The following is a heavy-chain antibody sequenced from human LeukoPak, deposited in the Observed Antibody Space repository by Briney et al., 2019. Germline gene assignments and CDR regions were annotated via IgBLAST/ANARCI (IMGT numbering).Heavy chain of an antibody. CDR2: IDPSDSYT. CDR1: GSNFTSYW. CDR3: ARHEIVVVPVDYYYYGMDV. Sequence: GGSLQISCKGSGSNFTSYWISWGRQLPGKGLEWMGRIDPSDSYTNYSPSFQGHVTISADKSISTAYLQWSSLKASDTAMYYCARHEIVVVPVDYYYYGMDVWGQGTTVTVSS. J-gene: IGHJ6*02. D-gene: IGHD2-2*01. V-gene: IGHV5-10-1*01.